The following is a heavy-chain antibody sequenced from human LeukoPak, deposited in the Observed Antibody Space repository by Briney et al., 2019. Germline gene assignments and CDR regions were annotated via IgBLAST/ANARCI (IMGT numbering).Heavy chain of an antibody. CDR3: ARAATVTTGDEY. Sequence: SETLSLTCTVSGGSISSGDCYWSWIRQPPGKGLEWIGYIYYSGSTYYNPSLKSRVTISVDTSKNQFSLKLSPVTAADTAVYYCARAATVTTGDEYWGQGTLVTVSS. CDR2: IYYSGST. V-gene: IGHV4-30-4*08. D-gene: IGHD4-17*01. CDR1: GGSISSGDCY. J-gene: IGHJ4*02.